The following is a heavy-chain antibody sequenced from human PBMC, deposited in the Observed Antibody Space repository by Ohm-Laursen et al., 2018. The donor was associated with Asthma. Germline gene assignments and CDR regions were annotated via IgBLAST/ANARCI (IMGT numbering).Heavy chain of an antibody. J-gene: IGHJ3*01. CDR2: IYPGGAT. CDR3: ARGQGSGDISGSDPFDL. D-gene: IGHD3-10*01. Sequence: SLRLSCAASGFSVSGHFMNWIRQGPEKGLEWVSDIYPGGATFYADSVKGRLTISRDDSKNTLNLQMSSLRGDDTAVYYCARGQGSGDISGSDPFDLWGQGTTVIVSS. CDR1: GFSVSGHF. V-gene: IGHV3-53*01.